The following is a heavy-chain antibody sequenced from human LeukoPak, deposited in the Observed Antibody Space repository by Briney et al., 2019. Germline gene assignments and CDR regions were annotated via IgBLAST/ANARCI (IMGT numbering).Heavy chain of an antibody. CDR1: GFSFSDYW. CDR3: ARDPESRKGRDALDY. Sequence: GGSLRLSCAASGFSFSDYWMSWVRQAPGKGLEWVASIKTDGSAKYYVDSVKGRFNISRDNAKNSLYLQMNNLRAEDTAVYYCARDPESRKGRDALDYWGQGTLATVSS. D-gene: IGHD1-14*01. J-gene: IGHJ4*02. CDR2: IKTDGSAK. V-gene: IGHV3-7*01.